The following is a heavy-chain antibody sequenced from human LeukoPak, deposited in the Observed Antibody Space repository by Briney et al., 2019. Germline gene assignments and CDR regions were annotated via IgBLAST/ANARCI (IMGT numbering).Heavy chain of an antibody. CDR3: ARELVVVPAATHDDTFLYRPSMDV. V-gene: IGHV3-74*01. J-gene: IGHJ6*02. Sequence: QPGGSLRLSCAASGFTFSNYWIHWVRQAPGKGLVWVSRINSDGSSTSYADSVKGRFTISRDNAKNTLYLQMNSLRAEDTAVYYCARELVVVPAATHDDTFLYRPSMDVWGQGTTVTVSS. CDR1: GFTFSNYW. CDR2: INSDGSST. D-gene: IGHD2-2*01.